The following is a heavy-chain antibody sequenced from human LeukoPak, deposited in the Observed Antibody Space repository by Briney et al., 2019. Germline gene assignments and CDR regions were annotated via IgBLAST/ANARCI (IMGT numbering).Heavy chain of an antibody. CDR3: ARTITMARVDI. V-gene: IGHV3-53*01. J-gene: IGHJ3*02. D-gene: IGHD5-24*01. Sequence: GGSLRLSCAASGFTVSSNYMNWVRQAPGKGLEWVSVIYADGSTYYAESVKGRFTISRDISKNTLYLQMNSLRAEDTAVYYCARTITMARVDIWGQGTMVTVSS. CDR1: GFTVSSNY. CDR2: IYADGST.